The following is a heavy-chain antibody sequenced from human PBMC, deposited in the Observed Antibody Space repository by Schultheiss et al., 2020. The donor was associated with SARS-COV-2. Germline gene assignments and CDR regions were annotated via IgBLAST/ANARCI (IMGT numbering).Heavy chain of an antibody. J-gene: IGHJ4*02. Sequence: GGSLRLSCAASGFTFSSYAMSWVRQAPGKGLEWVSAISGSGGSTYFADSVKGRFTISRDNSKNTLYLQMNSLRAEDTAVYYCAKDGLVRMKSDYWGQGTLVTVSS. CDR2: ISGSGGST. CDR1: GFTFSSYA. V-gene: IGHV3-23*01. CDR3: AKDGLVRMKSDY. D-gene: IGHD6-19*01.